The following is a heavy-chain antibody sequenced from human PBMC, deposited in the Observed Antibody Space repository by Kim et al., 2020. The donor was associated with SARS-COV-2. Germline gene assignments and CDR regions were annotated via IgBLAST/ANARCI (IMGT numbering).Heavy chain of an antibody. CDR3: ARDLHIAAAGFMKPQVFDP. Sequence: ASVKVSCKASGYTFTSYGISWVRQAPGQGLEWMGWISAYNGNTNYAQKLQGRVTMTTDTSTSTAYMELRSLRSDDTAVYYCARDLHIAAAGFMKPQVFDPWGQGTLVTVSS. V-gene: IGHV1-18*04. J-gene: IGHJ5*02. D-gene: IGHD6-13*01. CDR1: GYTFTSYG. CDR2: ISAYNGNT.